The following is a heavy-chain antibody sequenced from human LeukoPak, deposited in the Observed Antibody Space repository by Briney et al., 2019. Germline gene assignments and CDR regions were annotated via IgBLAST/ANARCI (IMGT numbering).Heavy chain of an antibody. CDR1: GFTFSNAW. V-gene: IGHV3-15*01. CDR3: TTEGGYSGYDLGYCSGGSCNDPIDY. Sequence: GGSLRLSCAASGFTFSNAWMSWVRQAPGKGLGWVGRIKSKTDGGTTDYAAPVKGRFTISRDDSKNTLYLQMNSLKTEDTAVYYCTTEGGYSGYDLGYCSGGSCNDPIDYWGQGTLVTVSS. D-gene: IGHD2-15*01. CDR2: IKSKTDGGTT. J-gene: IGHJ4*02.